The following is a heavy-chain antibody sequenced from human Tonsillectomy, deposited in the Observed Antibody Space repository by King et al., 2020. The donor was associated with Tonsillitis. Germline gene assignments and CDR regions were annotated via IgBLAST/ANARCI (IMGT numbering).Heavy chain of an antibody. CDR2: IYSGGCT. CDR3: ASCRGAVAGRYYYYYGMDV. Sequence: VQLVESGGGLIQPGGSLRLSCAASGFTVSSNYMSWVRQAPGKGLEWVSVIYSGGCTYYADSVKGRFTISRDNSKNTLYLQMNSLRAEDTAVYYCASCRGAVAGRYYYYYGMDVWGQGTTVTVSS. CDR1: GFTVSSNY. V-gene: IGHV3-53*01. J-gene: IGHJ6*02. D-gene: IGHD6-19*01.